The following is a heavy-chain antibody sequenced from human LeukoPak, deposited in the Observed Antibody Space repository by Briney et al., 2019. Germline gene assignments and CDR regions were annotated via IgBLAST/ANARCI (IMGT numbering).Heavy chain of an antibody. V-gene: IGHV3-30*18. D-gene: IGHD4-23*01. CDR3: AKDYGGDFPHY. CDR2: ISYDGSNK. CDR1: GFTFSSYG. J-gene: IGHJ4*02. Sequence: EGSLRLSCAASGFTFSSYGMHWVRQAPGKGLEXXAVISYDGSNKYYADSVKGRFTISGDNSKNTLYLQMNSLRAEDTAVYYCAKDYGGDFPHYWGQGTLVTVSS.